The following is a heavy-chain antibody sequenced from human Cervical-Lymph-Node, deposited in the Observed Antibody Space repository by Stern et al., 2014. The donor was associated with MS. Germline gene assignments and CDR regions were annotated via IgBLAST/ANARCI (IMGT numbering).Heavy chain of an antibody. CDR3: AIGGPSYCGGDCKYQWSYGMDV. V-gene: IGHV1-18*04. D-gene: IGHD2-21*02. CDR1: GYTFTSYG. J-gene: IGHJ6*02. Sequence: QVQLVQSGAEVKKPGASVKVSCKASGYTFTSYGISWVRQAPGQGLEWMGWISAYNGNTNYAQKLQGRVTMTTDTSTSTAYMELRSLRSDDTAVYYCAIGGPSYCGGDCKYQWSYGMDVWGQGTTVTVSS. CDR2: ISAYNGNT.